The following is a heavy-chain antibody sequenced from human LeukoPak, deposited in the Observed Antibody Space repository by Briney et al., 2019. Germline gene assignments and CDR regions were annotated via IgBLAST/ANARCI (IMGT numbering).Heavy chain of an antibody. J-gene: IGHJ4*02. CDR2: ISSSGTTI. D-gene: IGHD4-17*01. CDR1: GFTFSSYG. V-gene: IGHV3-48*04. CDR3: ARDEENGDSFDY. Sequence: PGGSLRLSCAASGFTFSSYGMHWVRQAPGKGLEWVSYISSSGTTIFYADSVKGRFTISRDNAKNSLYLQMNSLRAEDTAVYYCARDEENGDSFDYWGQGTLVTVSS.